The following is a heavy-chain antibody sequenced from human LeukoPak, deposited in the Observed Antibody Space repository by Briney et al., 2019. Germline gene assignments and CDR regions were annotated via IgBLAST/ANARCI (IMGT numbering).Heavy chain of an antibody. Sequence: SETLSLTCTVSGGSISSYYWSWIRQPPGKGLEWIGYIYYSGSTNYNPSLKSRVTISVDTSKNQFSLKLSSVTAADTAVYYCARERIGLYSSGWQPFDYWGQGSLVAVSS. CDR2: IYYSGST. J-gene: IGHJ4*02. D-gene: IGHD6-19*01. V-gene: IGHV4-59*01. CDR3: ARERIGLYSSGWQPFDY. CDR1: GGSISSYY.